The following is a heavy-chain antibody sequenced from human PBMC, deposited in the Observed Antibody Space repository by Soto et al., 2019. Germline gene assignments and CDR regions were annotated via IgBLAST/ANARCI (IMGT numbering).Heavy chain of an antibody. CDR2: IIPVFGPP. CDR1: RGTFTTDA. CDR3: ARGGHNSGWYRTFDS. Sequence: QVQLVPSGAEVKKPGSSVSVSCKSSRGTFTTDAISWVRQAPGQGLEWMGVIIPVFGPPIYAQKFQGRVSITADESTSTANLELSNLRSEDTAVYYCARGGHNSGWYRTFDSWGQGTLVTVSS. V-gene: IGHV1-69*01. D-gene: IGHD6-13*01. J-gene: IGHJ4*02.